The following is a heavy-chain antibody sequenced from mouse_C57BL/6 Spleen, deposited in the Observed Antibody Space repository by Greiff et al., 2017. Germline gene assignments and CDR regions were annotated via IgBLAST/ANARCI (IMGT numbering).Heavy chain of an antibody. CDR3: ARGGLRPL. CDR2: IDSSDREK. Sequence: VQLPQPGAELVSPGSSVQLSCLASGYTFTRYRMHWVKPTPIQGLAWIGNIDSSDREKQYNKKCKDKTTMAVDKSSSTAYMQLSSLTSGDAAVYYCARGGLRPLWGTGTTVTVSA. CDR1: GYTFTRYR. J-gene: IGHJ1*03. V-gene: IGHV1-52*01. D-gene: IGHD1-1*01.